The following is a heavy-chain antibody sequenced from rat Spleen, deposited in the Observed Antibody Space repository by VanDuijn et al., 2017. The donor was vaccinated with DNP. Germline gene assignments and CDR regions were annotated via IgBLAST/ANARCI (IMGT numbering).Heavy chain of an antibody. J-gene: IGHJ4*01. CDR1: GLSLTSNS. Sequence: QVQLKESGPGLVQPSQTLSLTCTVSGLSLTSNSVSWIRQPPGKGLEWMGVMWSNGGTDYNSAIKSRLSISRDTSKSQVFLKMNSLQTEDTAMYFCARSGRAMDAWGQGISVTVSS. CDR2: MWSNGGT. D-gene: IGHD5-1*01. CDR3: ARSGRAMDA. V-gene: IGHV2-47*01.